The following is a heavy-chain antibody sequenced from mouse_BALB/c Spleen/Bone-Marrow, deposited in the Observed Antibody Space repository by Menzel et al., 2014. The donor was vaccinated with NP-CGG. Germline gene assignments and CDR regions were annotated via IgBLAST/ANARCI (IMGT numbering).Heavy chain of an antibody. CDR1: GFNIKDTY. D-gene: IGHD2-2*01. Sequence: EVMLVESGAELVKSGASVKLPCTASGFNIKDTYMHWVKQRPEQGLEWIGRIDPANGNTKYDPKFQGKATITADTSSNTAYLQRSSLTSEDTAVYYCASYVYGYYFDYWGQGTTLAVSS. CDR2: IDPANGNT. V-gene: IGHV14-3*02. J-gene: IGHJ2*01. CDR3: ASYVYGYYFDY.